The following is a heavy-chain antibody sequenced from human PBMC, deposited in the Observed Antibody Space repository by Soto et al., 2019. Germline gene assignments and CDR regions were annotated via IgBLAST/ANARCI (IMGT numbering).Heavy chain of an antibody. J-gene: IGHJ4*02. CDR2: IYWDDDK. Sequence: SGPTLVNPTQTLTLTCTFSGFSLSTSGMGVGWVRQAPGKALEWLALIYWDDDKRYSPSLKSRLTIIKDTSKNQVDLTMTNLDPADTATYYCAHRPLGLNGFDYWGQGTLVTVSS. D-gene: IGHD7-27*01. CDR1: GFSLSTSGMG. CDR3: AHRPLGLNGFDY. V-gene: IGHV2-5*02.